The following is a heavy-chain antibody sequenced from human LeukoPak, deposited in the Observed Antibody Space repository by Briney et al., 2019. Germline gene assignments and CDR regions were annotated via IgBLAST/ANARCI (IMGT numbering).Heavy chain of an antibody. CDR1: GFTVSSNY. V-gene: IGHV3-53*01. J-gene: IGHJ4*02. D-gene: IGHD3-22*01. CDR3: AAPYDSSGYYMGNFDY. CDR2: IYSGGST. Sequence: GGSLRLSCAASGFTVSSNYMSWVRQAPGKGLEWVSVIYSGGSTYYADSVKGRFTISRDNSKNTLYPQMNSLRAEDTAVYYCAAPYDSSGYYMGNFDYWGQGTLVTVSS.